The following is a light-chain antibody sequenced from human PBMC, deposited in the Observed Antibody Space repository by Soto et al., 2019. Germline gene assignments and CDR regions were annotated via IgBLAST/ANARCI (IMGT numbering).Light chain of an antibody. J-gene: IGLJ1*01. V-gene: IGLV2-18*01. Sequence: QSVLTQPPSVSGSPGQSVTISCTGTSTDFVSYNRVSWYQQPPDTAPKLIIYEASNRPSGVPDRFSGSKSGNTASLTISGLQAAEEADYYCSLYTSENTYVFGTGTKVTV. CDR1: STDFVSYNR. CDR2: EAS. CDR3: SLYTSENTYV.